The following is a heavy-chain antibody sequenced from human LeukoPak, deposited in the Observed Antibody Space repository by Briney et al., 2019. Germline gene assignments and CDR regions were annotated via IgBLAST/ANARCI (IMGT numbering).Heavy chain of an antibody. Sequence: SETLSLTCTVSGGSISGYYWTWIRQPPGKGLEWIGYIYDSEITNYNPSLKSRVTISVDTSKNQFSLKLSSVTAADTAVYYCARADRAAGTRIFDYWGQGTLVTVSS. CDR2: IYDSEIT. V-gene: IGHV4-59*01. CDR3: ARADRAAGTRIFDY. J-gene: IGHJ4*02. CDR1: GGSISGYY. D-gene: IGHD6-13*01.